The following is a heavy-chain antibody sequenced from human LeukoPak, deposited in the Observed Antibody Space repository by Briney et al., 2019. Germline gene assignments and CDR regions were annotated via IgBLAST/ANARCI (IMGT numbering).Heavy chain of an antibody. CDR2: ISYDGSNK. CDR3: ARETLGYSYVNDAFDI. Sequence: GGSLRLSCAASGFTFSSYAMHWVRQAPGKGLEWVAVISYDGSNKYYADSVKGRSTISRDNSKNTLYLQMNSLRAEDTAVYYCARETLGYSYVNDAFDIWGQGTMVTVSS. J-gene: IGHJ3*02. D-gene: IGHD5-18*01. V-gene: IGHV3-30*04. CDR1: GFTFSSYA.